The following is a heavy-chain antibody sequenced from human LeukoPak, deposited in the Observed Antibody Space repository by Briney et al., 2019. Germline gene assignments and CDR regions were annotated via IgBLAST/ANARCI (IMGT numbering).Heavy chain of an antibody. CDR3: AKDSHPLSSSSWFFES. CDR2: LSATGDIT. V-gene: IGHV3-23*01. J-gene: IGHJ4*02. CDR1: VFIFKNYV. D-gene: IGHD6-13*01. Sequence: RAGGSRRLSCAGSVFIFKNYVMTWVRQAPGKGLDWVSSLSATGDITYYADSVKGRFTVSRDNSNGTVLLQMNSLRAEDTAVYYCAKDSHPLSSSSWFFESWGQGTLVTVSS.